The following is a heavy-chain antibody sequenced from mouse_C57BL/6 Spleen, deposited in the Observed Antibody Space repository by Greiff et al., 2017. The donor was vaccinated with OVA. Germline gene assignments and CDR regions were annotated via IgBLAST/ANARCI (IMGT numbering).Heavy chain of an antibody. D-gene: IGHD2-1*01. CDR3: ARTLYYGNYPFAY. CDR2: IWSGGST. V-gene: IGHV2-2*01. J-gene: IGHJ3*01. Sequence: VQLQQSGPGLVQPSQSLSITCTVSGFSLTSYGVHWVRQSPGKGLEWLGVIWSGGSTDYNAAFISRLSISKDNSKSQVFFKMNSLQADDTAIYYCARTLYYGNYPFAYWGQGTLVTVSA. CDR1: GFSLTSYG.